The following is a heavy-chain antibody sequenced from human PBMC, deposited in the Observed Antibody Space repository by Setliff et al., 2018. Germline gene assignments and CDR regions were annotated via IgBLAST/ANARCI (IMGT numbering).Heavy chain of an antibody. CDR2: ISTYTGNT. CDR1: GYTFSSYG. Sequence: WASVKVSCKASGYTFSSYGIIWVRKAPGQGLEWMGWISTYTGNTNYAQKLQGRVTMTTDTSTSTAYLELRSLTSDDTAVYYCSRLVRYCTRTTCQRASGAELWGQGSLVTVSS. V-gene: IGHV1-18*01. CDR3: SRLVRYCTRTTCQRASGAEL. D-gene: IGHD2-2*01. J-gene: IGHJ4*02.